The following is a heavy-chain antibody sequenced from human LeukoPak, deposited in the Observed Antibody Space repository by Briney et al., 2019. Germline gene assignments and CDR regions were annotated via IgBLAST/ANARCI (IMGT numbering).Heavy chain of an antibody. CDR3: ARGSGSSWYFYFDY. D-gene: IGHD6-13*01. CDR1: GFTVSSNS. V-gene: IGHV3-53*01. CDR2: IYSGGNT. Sequence: GGSLRLSCTVSGFTVSSNSMSWVRQAPGKGLEWVSFIYSGGNTHYSDSVKGRFTISRDNAKNSVYLQMNSLRAEDTALYYCARGSGSSWYFYFDYWGQGTLVTVSS. J-gene: IGHJ4*02.